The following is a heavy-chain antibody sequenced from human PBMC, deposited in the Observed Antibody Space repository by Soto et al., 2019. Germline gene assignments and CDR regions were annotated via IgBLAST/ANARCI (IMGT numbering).Heavy chain of an antibody. V-gene: IGHV4-4*07. CDR3: ARGQRFSDWFDP. D-gene: IGHD3-3*01. J-gene: IGHJ5*02. CDR1: GGAINSYY. CDR2: IYSSGST. Sequence: SATLSLTSTVSGGAINSYYWTWIRQPAGKGLEWIGRIYSSGSTKYNPSLQSRVTMSLDTSKNQFSLRLTSVTAADTAVYYCARGQRFSDWFDPWGQGTLVTVS.